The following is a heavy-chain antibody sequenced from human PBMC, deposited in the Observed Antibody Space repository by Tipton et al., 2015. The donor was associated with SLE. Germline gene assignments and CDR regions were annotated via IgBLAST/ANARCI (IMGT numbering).Heavy chain of an antibody. CDR1: GDSFYSSHDQ. Sequence: TLSLTCSVSGDSFYSSHDQWDWIRQSPGKGLEWIGSRFSGGSTYYNPSLKSRVTISVDTSKNQFSLSLTSVTAADTAVYYCAREDGAVTDRGHFAKWGQGTLVTVSS. J-gene: IGHJ4*02. CDR3: AREDGAVTDRGHFAK. CDR2: RFSGGST. V-gene: IGHV4-39*07. D-gene: IGHD2-8*02.